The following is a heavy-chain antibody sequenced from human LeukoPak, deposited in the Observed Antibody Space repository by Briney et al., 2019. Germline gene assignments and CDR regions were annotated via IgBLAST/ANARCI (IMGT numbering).Heavy chain of an antibody. CDR3: ASSYYYGSGPPC. V-gene: IGHV4-61*02. J-gene: IGHJ4*02. D-gene: IGHD3-10*01. Sequence: SQTLSLTCTVSGGSISSGSHYWTWVRQPAGKGLEWIGRVYSSGSPSYNPSLKGRLSTSVDTSKNQFSLRLTSVTAADTAVYYCASSYYYGSGPPCWGQGTLVTVSS. CDR1: GGSISSGSHY. CDR2: VYSSGSP.